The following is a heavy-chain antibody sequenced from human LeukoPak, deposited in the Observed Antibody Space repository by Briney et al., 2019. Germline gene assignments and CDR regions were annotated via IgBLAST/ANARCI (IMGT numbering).Heavy chain of an antibody. CDR1: GGSISSYY. Sequence: PSETLSLTCTVSGGSISSYYWSWIRQPPGKGLEWIGEINHSGSTNYNPSLKSRVTISVDTSKNQFSLKLSSVTAADTAVYYCARMGFRYCTNGVCEYYFDYWGQGTLVTVSS. CDR2: INHSGST. J-gene: IGHJ4*02. D-gene: IGHD2-8*01. CDR3: ARMGFRYCTNGVCEYYFDY. V-gene: IGHV4-34*01.